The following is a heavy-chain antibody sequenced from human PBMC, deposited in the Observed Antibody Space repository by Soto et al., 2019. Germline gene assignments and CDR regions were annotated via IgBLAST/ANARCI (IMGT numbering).Heavy chain of an antibody. J-gene: IGHJ5*02. CDR3: TTDSPIVVVPAGIDTVWFDP. CDR2: IKSKTDGGTT. Sequence: PGGSLRLSCAASGFTFSSDYAMHWVRQAPGKGLEWVGRIKSKTDGGTTDYAAPVKGRFTISRDDSKNTLYLQMNSLKTEDTAVYYCTTDSPIVVVPAGIDTVWFDPWGQGTLVTVSS. V-gene: IGHV3-15*01. CDR1: GFTFSSDY. D-gene: IGHD2-2*02.